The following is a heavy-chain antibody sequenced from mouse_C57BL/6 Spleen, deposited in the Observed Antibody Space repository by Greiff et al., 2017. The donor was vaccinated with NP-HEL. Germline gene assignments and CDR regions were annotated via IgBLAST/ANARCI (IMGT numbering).Heavy chain of an antibody. CDR3: ARSGGSSPYWYFDV. CDR2: IYPGSGST. D-gene: IGHD1-1*01. CDR1: GYTFTSYW. Sequence: QVQLQQPGAELVKPGASVKMSCKASGYTFTSYWITWVKQRPGQGLEWIGDIYPGSGSTNYNEKFKSKATLTVDTSSSTAYMQLSSLTSEDSAVYYCARSGGSSPYWYFDVGGTGTTVTVSS. J-gene: IGHJ1*03. V-gene: IGHV1-55*01.